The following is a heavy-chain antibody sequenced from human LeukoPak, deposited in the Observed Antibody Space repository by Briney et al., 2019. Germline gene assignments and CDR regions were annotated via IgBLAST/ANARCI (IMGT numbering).Heavy chain of an antibody. CDR1: GYTFTSYG. J-gene: IGHJ5*02. D-gene: IGHD2-15*01. Sequence: ASVKVSCKASGYTFTSYGISWVRQAPGQGLEWMGWISAYNGNTNYAQKLQGRVTMTTDTSTSTAYMELRSLRSDDTAVYYCARDKVPLLGYCSGGSCYGAYNWFDPWGQGTLVTVSS. CDR3: ARDKVPLLGYCSGGSCYGAYNWFDP. V-gene: IGHV1-18*01. CDR2: ISAYNGNT.